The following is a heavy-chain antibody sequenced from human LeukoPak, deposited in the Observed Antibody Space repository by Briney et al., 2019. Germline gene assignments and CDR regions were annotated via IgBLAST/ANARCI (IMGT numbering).Heavy chain of an antibody. V-gene: IGHV4-30-4*07. CDR3: ARVLAAAGNNWFDP. CDR2: IYYTGNT. D-gene: IGHD6-13*01. J-gene: IGHJ5*02. CDR1: VGSISSGGYS. Sequence: SQTLSLTCAVSVGSISSGGYSWSWIRQPPGKGMEFIAYIYYTGNTYFNPSLKSRVTISVDTSKNQFSLKLSSVTAADTAVYYCARVLAAAGNNWFDPWGQGTLVTVSS.